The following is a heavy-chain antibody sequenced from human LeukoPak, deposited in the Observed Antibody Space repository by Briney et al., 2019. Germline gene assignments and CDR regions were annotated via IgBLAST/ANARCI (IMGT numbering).Heavy chain of an antibody. V-gene: IGHV1-69*05. J-gene: IGHJ3*02. Sequence: ASVKVSCKASGGTLSSYAISWVRQAPGQGLEWMGGIIPIFGTANYAQKFQGRVTITTDESTSTAYMELSSLRSEDTAVYYCARPNPHSWSGRQGAFDIWGQGTMDTVSS. CDR3: ARPNPHSWSGRQGAFDI. CDR2: IIPIFGTA. D-gene: IGHD3-3*02. CDR1: GGTLSSYA.